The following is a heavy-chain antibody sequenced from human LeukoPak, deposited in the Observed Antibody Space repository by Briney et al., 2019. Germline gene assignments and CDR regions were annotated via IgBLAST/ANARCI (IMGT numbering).Heavy chain of an antibody. CDR1: GFTFSSYA. CDR3: ARVSAAGTFVPSGMDV. V-gene: IGHV3-30-3*01. Sequence: GRSLRLSCEASGFTFSSYAMHWVRQAPGKGLEWVAVISYDGSNKYYADSVKGRFTISRDNSKNTLYLQMNSLRAEDTAVYYCARVSAAGTFVPSGMDVWGQGTTVTASS. D-gene: IGHD6-13*01. CDR2: ISYDGSNK. J-gene: IGHJ6*02.